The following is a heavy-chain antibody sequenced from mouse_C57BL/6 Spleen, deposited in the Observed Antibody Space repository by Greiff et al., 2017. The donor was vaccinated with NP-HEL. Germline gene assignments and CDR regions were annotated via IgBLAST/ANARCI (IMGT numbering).Heavy chain of an antibody. CDR2: IYPSDSDT. J-gene: IGHJ3*01. Sequence: VQLQQSGAELVKPGASVKVSCKASGYTFTSYWMHWVKQRPGQGLEWIGRIYPSDSDTNYNKKFKGKATLTVDKSSSTAYMQLNSLTSEDSAVYDCAIGGDGDYGSPLYWGKGTLVTVSA. CDR3: AIGGDGDYGSPLY. V-gene: IGHV1-74*01. CDR1: GYTFTSYW. D-gene: IGHD1-1*01.